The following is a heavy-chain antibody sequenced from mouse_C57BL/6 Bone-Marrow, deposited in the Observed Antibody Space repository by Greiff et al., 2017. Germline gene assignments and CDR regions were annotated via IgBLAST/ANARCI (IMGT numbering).Heavy chain of an antibody. CDR3: ARGDHYYGSSSYYFDY. J-gene: IGHJ2*01. D-gene: IGHD1-1*01. V-gene: IGHV1-69*01. CDR1: GYTFTSYW. Sequence: VQLQQPGAELVMPGASVKLSCKASGYTFTSYWMHWVKQRPGQGLEWIGEIDPSDSYTNYNQKFKGKSTLTVDKSSSTAYMQLSSLTSEDSAVYYCARGDHYYGSSSYYFDYWGQGTTLTVSS. CDR2: IDPSDSYT.